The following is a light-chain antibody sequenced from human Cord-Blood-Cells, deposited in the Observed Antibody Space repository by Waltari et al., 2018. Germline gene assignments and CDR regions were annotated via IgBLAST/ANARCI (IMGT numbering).Light chain of an antibody. V-gene: IGKV3-20*01. J-gene: IGKJ2*01. CDR2: GAS. CDR3: QQYGSSYT. CDR1: QSVSSRY. Sequence: EIVLTQSPGTLSLSPGERATLSCRASQSVSSRYLACYQQKPGQAPRFLIYGASSRATGIPDRLSGSGSGTDFTLTISRLEPEDVAVYYCQQYGSSYTFGQGTKLEIK.